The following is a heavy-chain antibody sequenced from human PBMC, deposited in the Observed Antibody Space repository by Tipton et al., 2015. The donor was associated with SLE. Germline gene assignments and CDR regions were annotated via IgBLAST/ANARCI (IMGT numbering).Heavy chain of an antibody. CDR2: IDSDGFST. J-gene: IGHJ4*02. CDR3: ARDPPYSNNVGFDY. D-gene: IGHD6-13*01. Sequence: SLRLSCAASGFTFRSGWMHWVRQAPGKGLEWVARIDSDGFSTDYAESVKGRFTISRDNAKNTLSLQMNSLRAEDTAVYYCARDPPYSNNVGFDYWGQGTLVTVSS. CDR1: GFTFRSGW. V-gene: IGHV3-74*01.